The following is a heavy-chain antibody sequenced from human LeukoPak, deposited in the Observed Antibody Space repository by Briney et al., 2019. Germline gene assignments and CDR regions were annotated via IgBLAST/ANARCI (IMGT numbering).Heavy chain of an antibody. CDR2: INSDGSST. V-gene: IGHV3-74*01. CDR3: ARAPQYSGYDRTFDY. CDR1: GFTFSSYW. D-gene: IGHD5-12*01. Sequence: GGSLRLSYAASGFTFSSYWMHWVRQAPGKGLVWVSRINSDGSSTSYADSVKGRFTISRDNAKNTLYLQMNSLRAEDTAVYYCARAPQYSGYDRTFDYWGQGTLVTVSS. J-gene: IGHJ4*02.